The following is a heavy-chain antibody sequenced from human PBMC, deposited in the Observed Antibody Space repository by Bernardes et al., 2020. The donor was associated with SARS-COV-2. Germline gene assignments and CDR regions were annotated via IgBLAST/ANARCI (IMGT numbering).Heavy chain of an antibody. CDR1: GFTFSSYG. D-gene: IGHD3-9*01. CDR2: ISYDGSNK. J-gene: IGHJ6*02. Sequence: SLRLSCLASGFTFSSYGMHWVRQAPGKGLEWVAVISYDGSNKYYADSGKGRFNIPRDNSKNTLNLQMNSLRAEDTAVYYCAKDHVLRYFDWLLTYYYYYYGMDVWGQGTTVTVSS. V-gene: IGHV3-30*18. CDR3: AKDHVLRYFDWLLTYYYYYYGMDV.